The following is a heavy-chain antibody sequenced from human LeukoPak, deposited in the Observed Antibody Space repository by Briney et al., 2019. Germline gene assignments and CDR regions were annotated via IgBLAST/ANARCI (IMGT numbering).Heavy chain of an antibody. J-gene: IGHJ4*02. CDR2: INPNGGGT. CDR1: GYTFTGYY. V-gene: IGHV1-2*02. CDR3: AKNPYEYYFDY. Sequence: ASVKVSCKASGYTFTGYYMHWVRQAPGQGLEWMGWINPNGGGTKYAQKFQGRVTMTRDTSIRTAYMELSGLRSDDTAVYYCAKNPYEYYFDYWGQGTLVTVSS. D-gene: IGHD5-12*01.